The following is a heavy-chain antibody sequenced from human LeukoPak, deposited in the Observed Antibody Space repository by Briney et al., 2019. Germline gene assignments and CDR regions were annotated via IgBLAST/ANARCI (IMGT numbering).Heavy chain of an antibody. CDR3: ARRTPLLWFGEYVRPAGYYFDY. D-gene: IGHD3-10*01. Sequence: PSETLSLTCAVSGGSFSGYYWSWIRQPPGKGLEWIGEINHSGSTNYNPSLKSRVTISVDTSKNQFSLKLSSVTAADTAVYYCARRTPLLWFGEYVRPAGYYFDYWGQGTLVTVSS. CDR2: INHSGST. CDR1: GGSFSGYY. J-gene: IGHJ4*02. V-gene: IGHV4-34*01.